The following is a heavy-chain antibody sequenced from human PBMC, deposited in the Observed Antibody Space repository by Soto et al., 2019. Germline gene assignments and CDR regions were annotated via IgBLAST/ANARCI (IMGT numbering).Heavy chain of an antibody. CDR2: IHHSGNT. V-gene: IGHV4-34*01. J-gene: IGHJ6*02. Sequence: SETLSLTCAVYGGSSSGYYWTWIRQPPGKGLEWIGEIHHSGNTSYNPSLKSRVTITVDKSKNQFSLHLTSVTAADTAVYYCASSGWSEDFYYYYGMDVWGQGTTVTVSS. CDR3: ASSGWSEDFYYYYGMDV. D-gene: IGHD6-19*01. CDR1: GGSSSGYY.